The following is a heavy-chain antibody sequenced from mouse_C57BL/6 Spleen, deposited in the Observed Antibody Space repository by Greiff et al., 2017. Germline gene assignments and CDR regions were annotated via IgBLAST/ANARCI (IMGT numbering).Heavy chain of an antibody. CDR1: GYTFTSYW. Sequence: QVQLQHPGAELVKPGASVKMSCKASGYTFTSYWITWVKQRPGQGLEWIGDIYPGSGSTNYNEKFKSKATLTVDTSSSTAYMQLSSLTSEDSAVYYCARGLLSRTPFAYWGQGTLVTVSA. CDR3: ARGLLSRTPFAY. D-gene: IGHD1-1*01. CDR2: IYPGSGST. J-gene: IGHJ3*01. V-gene: IGHV1-55*01.